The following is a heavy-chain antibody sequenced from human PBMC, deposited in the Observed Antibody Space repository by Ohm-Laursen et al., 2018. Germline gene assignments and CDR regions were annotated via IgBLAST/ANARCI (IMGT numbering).Heavy chain of an antibody. CDR3: ASEPMVRGINWFDP. V-gene: IGHV4-38-2*01. Sequence: SETLSLTCAVSGYSISSGYYWGWIRQPPGKGLEWIGSIYHSGSTYYNPSLKSRVTISVDTSKNQFSLKLSFVTAADTAVYYCASEPMVRGINWFDPWGQGTLVTVSS. CDR2: IYHSGST. J-gene: IGHJ5*02. D-gene: IGHD3-10*01. CDR1: GYSISSGYY.